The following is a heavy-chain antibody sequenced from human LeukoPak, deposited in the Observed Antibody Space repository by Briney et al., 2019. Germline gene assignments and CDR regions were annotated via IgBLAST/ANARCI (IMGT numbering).Heavy chain of an antibody. CDR1: GFTFSSNA. V-gene: IGHV3-23*01. J-gene: IGHJ5*02. CDR2: ISGSGGST. Sequence: GGSLRLSCAASGFTFSSNAMTWVRQAPGKGLEWVLAISGSGGSTYYADSVKGRFTISRDNSKNTLYLQMNSLRAEDTAVYYCANEDYYDSSGYYMTGAWGQGTLVTVSS. CDR3: ANEDYYDSSGYYMTGA. D-gene: IGHD3-22*01.